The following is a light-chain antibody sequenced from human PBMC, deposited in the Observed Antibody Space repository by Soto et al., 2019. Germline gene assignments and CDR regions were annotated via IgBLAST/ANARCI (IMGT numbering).Light chain of an antibody. CDR2: AAS. J-gene: IGKJ4*01. V-gene: IGKV1-39*01. Sequence: DIQMTQSPSSLSASVGDRVTISCRASQSINNYLNWYQQKPGKAPKLLIYAASSLKSGVPSRFSGRGSGTDFTLTISSLQAEGFATYYCQQSFGTPRTFGGGTKVEIK. CDR1: QSINNY. CDR3: QQSFGTPRT.